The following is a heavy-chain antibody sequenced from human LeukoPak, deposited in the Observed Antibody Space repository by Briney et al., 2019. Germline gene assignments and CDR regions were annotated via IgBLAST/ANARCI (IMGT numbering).Heavy chain of an antibody. CDR2: ISAYNGNT. Sequence: ASVTVSCTASGYTFTGYYMHWVRQAPGQGLEWMGWISAYNGNTKYAQNFQGRVTVTTDASTSTAYMELRSLRSDDTAVYYCAREVGLHYYDSSGYYQVDSWGQGTLVTVSS. V-gene: IGHV1-18*04. CDR3: AREVGLHYYDSSGYYQVDS. CDR1: GYTFTGYY. J-gene: IGHJ4*02. D-gene: IGHD3-22*01.